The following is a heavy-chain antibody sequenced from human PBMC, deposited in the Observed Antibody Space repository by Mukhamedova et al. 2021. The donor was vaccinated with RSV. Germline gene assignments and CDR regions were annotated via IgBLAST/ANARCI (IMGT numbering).Heavy chain of an antibody. CDR3: AKDFPPIGGRPDYFDY. Sequence: GKGLEWVSAISGSGGSTYYADSVKGRVTISRDNSKNTLYLQMNSLRAEDTAVYYCAKDFPPIGGRPDYFDYWGQGTLVTVSS. J-gene: IGHJ4*02. CDR2: ISGSGGST. D-gene: IGHD6-6*01. V-gene: IGHV3-23*01.